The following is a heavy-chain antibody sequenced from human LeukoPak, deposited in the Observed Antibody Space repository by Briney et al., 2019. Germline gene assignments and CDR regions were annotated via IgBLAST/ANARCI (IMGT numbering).Heavy chain of an antibody. CDR2: IYSGGRT. Sequence: GGSLRLSCAASGFTFSRNYMSWVRQAPGKGLEWVSVIYSGGRTYYADSVKGRFTISRDNSKNTLYLQMNSLRAEDTAVYYCAKVTYSSGWYTYYMDVWGKGTTVTISS. V-gene: IGHV3-66*01. J-gene: IGHJ6*03. D-gene: IGHD6-19*01. CDR1: GFTFSRNY. CDR3: AKVTYSSGWYTYYMDV.